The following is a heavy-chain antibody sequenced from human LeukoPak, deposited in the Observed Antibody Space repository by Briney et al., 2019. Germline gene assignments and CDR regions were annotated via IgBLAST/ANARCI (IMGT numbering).Heavy chain of an antibody. CDR1: GGTFSSYA. CDR2: IIPIFGTA. J-gene: IGHJ6*03. CDR3: ARGKDIVVVPAANNYYYYMDV. Sequence: ASVKVSCKASGGTFSSYAISWVRQAPGQGLEWMGGIIPIFGTANYAQKFQGRVTITTDESTSTAYMELSSLRSEDTAVYYCARGKDIVVVPAANNYYYYMDVWGKGTTVTVSS. D-gene: IGHD2-2*01. V-gene: IGHV1-69*05.